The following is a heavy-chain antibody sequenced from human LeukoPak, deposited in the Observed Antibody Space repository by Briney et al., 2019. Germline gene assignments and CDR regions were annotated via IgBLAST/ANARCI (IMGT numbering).Heavy chain of an antibody. Sequence: PETLSLTCTVSGGSVSSDSYYWSWIRQPPGKGLEWIGYIYYSGSTNYNPSLKSRVTISVDTSKNQFSLKLSSVTAADTAVYYCARGARAGYNLEPFDYWGQGTMVTVSS. CDR2: IYYSGST. CDR1: GGSVSSDSYY. J-gene: IGHJ4*02. CDR3: ARGARAGYNLEPFDY. D-gene: IGHD5-24*01. V-gene: IGHV4-61*01.